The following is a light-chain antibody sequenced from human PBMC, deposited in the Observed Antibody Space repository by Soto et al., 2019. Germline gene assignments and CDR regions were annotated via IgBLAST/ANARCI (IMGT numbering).Light chain of an antibody. V-gene: IGLV2-23*02. CDR1: SSDVGSYNL. CDR2: EVS. J-gene: IGLJ1*01. CDR3: CSYAGSSYV. Sequence: QSVLTQPASVSGSPGQSITISCTGTSSDVGSYNLVSWYQQHPGKAPKLMIYEVSKRPSGVSNRFSASKSGNTASLTISGLQAEDESDYYCCSYAGSSYVFGTGTKVTVL.